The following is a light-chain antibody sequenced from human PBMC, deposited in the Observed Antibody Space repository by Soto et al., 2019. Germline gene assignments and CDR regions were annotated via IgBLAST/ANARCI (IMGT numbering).Light chain of an antibody. CDR2: DAS. J-gene: IGKJ5*01. Sequence: EIEMTQSPSTLSASVGDRGTSTCRASHSISRWLAWYQQKLGRAPRLLIYDASSLESGVPSRFSGSGYGTEFTLTISSLPPDAFATYLCQPSQPYSTFGQGTRLEIK. CDR3: QPSQPYST. V-gene: IGKV1-5*01. CDR1: HSISRW.